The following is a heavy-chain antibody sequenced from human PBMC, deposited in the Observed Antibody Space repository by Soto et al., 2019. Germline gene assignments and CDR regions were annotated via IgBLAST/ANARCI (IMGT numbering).Heavy chain of an antibody. V-gene: IGHV4-31*03. D-gene: IGHD3-10*01. CDR2: IYYSGST. CDR3: ASIVSSAHGEFSD. CDR1: GGSISSGGYY. J-gene: IGHJ4*02. Sequence: QVQLQESGPGLVKPSQTLSLTCTVSGGSISSGGYYWSWIRQHPGKGLEWIGYIYYSGSTYYNPSIKSRVTISVDTAKTQFSLKLSSVTAADTAVYYCASIVSSAHGEFSDWGQGTLVTVSS.